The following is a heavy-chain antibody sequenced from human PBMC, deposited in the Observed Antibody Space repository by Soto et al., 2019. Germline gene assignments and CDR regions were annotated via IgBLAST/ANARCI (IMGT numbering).Heavy chain of an antibody. Sequence: QVQLVESGGGLVQTGRSLRLSCAASGFTFSNYGIHWVRQTPGKGLEWVAVVSSDGYTTYYGDSVKGRFTISRDNSKNTLYLQMNSLRTDDTAVYYCAKEPTIAAINFDYWGQGTLVTVS. D-gene: IGHD6-6*01. CDR2: VSSDGYTT. V-gene: IGHV3-30*18. J-gene: IGHJ4*02. CDR1: GFTFSNYG. CDR3: AKEPTIAAINFDY.